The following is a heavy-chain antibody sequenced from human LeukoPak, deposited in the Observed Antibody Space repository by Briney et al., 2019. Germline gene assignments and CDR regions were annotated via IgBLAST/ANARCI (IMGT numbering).Heavy chain of an antibody. CDR3: ARVLGSGPDYYYYYMDV. D-gene: IGHD2-15*01. CDR1: GGSISSGGYY. Sequence: SQTLSLTCTVSGGSISSGGYYWSWIRQHPGKGLEWIGYIYYSGSTYYNPSLKSRVTISVDTSKNQFSLKLSSVTAADTAVYYYARVLGSGPDYYYYYMDVWGKGTTVTVSS. CDR2: IYYSGST. J-gene: IGHJ6*03. V-gene: IGHV4-31*03.